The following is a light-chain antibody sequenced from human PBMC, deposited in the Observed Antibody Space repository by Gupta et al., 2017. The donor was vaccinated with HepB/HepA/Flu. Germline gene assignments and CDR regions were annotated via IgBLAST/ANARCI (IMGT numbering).Light chain of an antibody. Sequence: EIVLTQSPATLSLSPGERATLSCRASQSVSNYLTWYQQRHGQAPRHLIYDESTRATGVPARCSSSGCGTKFSLSISSLEPEDFGVYYCRQHSNWTSLTFGRGTKVEIK. CDR2: DES. J-gene: IGKJ4*01. CDR1: QSVSNY. CDR3: RQHSNWTSLT. V-gene: IGKV3-11*01.